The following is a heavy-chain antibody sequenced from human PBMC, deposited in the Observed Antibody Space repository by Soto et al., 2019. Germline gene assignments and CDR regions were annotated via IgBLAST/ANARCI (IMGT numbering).Heavy chain of an antibody. CDR1: GGSISSYY. J-gene: IGHJ5*02. V-gene: IGHV4-59*01. CDR3: ARPHGGSSGWDNWFDP. D-gene: IGHD6-25*01. CDR2: IYYSGST. Sequence: SETLSLTCTVSGGSISSYYWSWIRQPPGKGLKWIGYIYYSGSTNYNPSHKSRVTISVDTSKNQFSLKLSFVTAADTAVYYCARPHGGSSGWDNWFDPWGQGTLVTVSS.